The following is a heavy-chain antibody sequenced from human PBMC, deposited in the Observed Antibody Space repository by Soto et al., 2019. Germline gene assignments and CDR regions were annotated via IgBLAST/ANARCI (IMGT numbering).Heavy chain of an antibody. CDR3: TRDPYSNFDY. D-gene: IGHD4-4*01. Sequence: GGSLRLSCAASGFTFSGSAMHWVRQASGKGLEWVGRIRSKANSYATAYAASVKGRFTISRDDSKNTAYLQMNSLKTEDTAVYYCTRDPYSNFDYWGQGTLVTVSS. V-gene: IGHV3-73*01. CDR2: IRSKANSYAT. J-gene: IGHJ4*02. CDR1: GFTFSGSA.